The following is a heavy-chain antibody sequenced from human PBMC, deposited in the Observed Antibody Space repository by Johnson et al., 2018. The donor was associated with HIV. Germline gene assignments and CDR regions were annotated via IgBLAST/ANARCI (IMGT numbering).Heavy chain of an antibody. Sequence: QVQLVESGGGLVQPGGSLRLSCAASGFTFSSYGMHWVRQAPGKGLEWVAFIRFDGSNKYYADSVKGRFTISRDNSKNTLYLQMNSLRAEDRAVYYCARDAGQWLDDAFDIWGQGTMVTVSS. D-gene: IGHD6-19*01. J-gene: IGHJ3*02. CDR2: IRFDGSNK. CDR1: GFTFSSYG. CDR3: ARDAGQWLDDAFDI. V-gene: IGHV3-30*02.